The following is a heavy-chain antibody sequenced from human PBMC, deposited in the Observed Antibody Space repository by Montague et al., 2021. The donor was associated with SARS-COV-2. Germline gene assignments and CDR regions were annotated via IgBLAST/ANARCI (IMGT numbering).Heavy chain of an antibody. Sequence: SLRLSCAASGLSFIGYSMSWVCQTPGKGLELVSALRGSDGATFYADSVNGRFTISRDTSKNTLFLQMISLRADDSALYYCAKGAFSYGINIMDSWGQGTLVTVSS. CDR1: GLSFIGYS. D-gene: IGHD2-21*01. CDR2: LRGSDGAT. V-gene: IGHV3-23*01. J-gene: IGHJ4*02. CDR3: AKGAFSYGINIMDS.